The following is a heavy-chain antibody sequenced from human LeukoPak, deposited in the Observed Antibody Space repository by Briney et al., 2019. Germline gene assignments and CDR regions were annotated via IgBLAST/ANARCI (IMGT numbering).Heavy chain of an antibody. CDR1: GFTFSSYA. CDR2: ISYDGSNK. J-gene: IGHJ4*02. V-gene: IGHV3-30-3*01. D-gene: IGHD6-13*01. Sequence: GGSLRLSCAASGFTFSSYAMHWVRQAPGKGLEWVAVISYDGSNKYYADSVKGRFTTSRDNSKNTLYLQMNSLRAEDTAVYYCAKDWSLAAAGPFDYWGQGTLVTVSS. CDR3: AKDWSLAAAGPFDY.